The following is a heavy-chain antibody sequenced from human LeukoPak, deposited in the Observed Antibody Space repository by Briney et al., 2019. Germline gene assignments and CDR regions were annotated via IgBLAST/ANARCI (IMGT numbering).Heavy chain of an antibody. D-gene: IGHD3-16*02. CDR3: ARGWGSSRGRLDS. Sequence: SETLSLTCSLSSGSITSYYWTWVRQTPRKGLEWIGYIFASGTSEYNRSLKSRVTIALDMSRNQFSLKMTSVTAADTAVYFCARGWGSSRGRLDSWGQGTLVTVS. CDR1: SGSITSYY. V-gene: IGHV4-59*01. CDR2: IFASGTS. J-gene: IGHJ4*02.